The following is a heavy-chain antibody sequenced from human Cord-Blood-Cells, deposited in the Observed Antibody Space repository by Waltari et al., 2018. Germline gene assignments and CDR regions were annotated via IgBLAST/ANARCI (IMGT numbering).Heavy chain of an antibody. CDR3: ATSPPLTLHQNYGMDV. CDR2: FDPEDGET. CDR1: GYTLTELS. D-gene: IGHD3-9*01. Sequence: QVQLVQSGAEVKKPGASVKVSCKVSGYTLTELSMHWARQAPGKGLEWMGGFDPEDGETIYAQKFQGRVTMTEDTSTDTAYMELSSLRSEDTAGYYCATSPPLTLHQNYGMDVWGQGTTVTVSS. J-gene: IGHJ6*02. V-gene: IGHV1-24*01.